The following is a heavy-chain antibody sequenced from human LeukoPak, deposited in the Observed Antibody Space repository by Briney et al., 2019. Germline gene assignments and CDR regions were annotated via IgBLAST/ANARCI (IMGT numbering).Heavy chain of an antibody. CDR3: ARRERYCSSISCYGVDY. J-gene: IGHJ4*02. D-gene: IGHD2-2*01. Sequence: KRGESLKISCKGSGYSFTSYWIGWVRQMPGKGLEWMGIIYPSDSDTRYSPSLQGQVTISADKSISTAYLQWSSLKASDTAMYYCARRERYCSSISCYGVDYWGQGTLVTVSS. CDR1: GYSFTSYW. V-gene: IGHV5-51*01. CDR2: IYPSDSDT.